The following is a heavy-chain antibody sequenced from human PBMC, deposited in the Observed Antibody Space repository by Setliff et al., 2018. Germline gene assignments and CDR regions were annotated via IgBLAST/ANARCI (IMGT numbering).Heavy chain of an antibody. J-gene: IGHJ4*02. CDR2: IYYSGST. CDR1: GGSISSHY. CDR3: TVYNTGSSKDHY. D-gene: IGHD2-8*02. Sequence: KASETLSLTCTVSGGSISSHYWSWIRQPPGKGLEWIGSIYYSGSTNYNPSLKSRVTISVDTSKNQVSLKLSSVTAADTALYYCTVYNTGSSKDHYWGQGTPVTVSS. V-gene: IGHV4-59*11.